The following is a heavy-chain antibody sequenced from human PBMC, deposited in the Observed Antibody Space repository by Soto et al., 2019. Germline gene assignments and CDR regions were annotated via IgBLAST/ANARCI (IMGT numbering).Heavy chain of an antibody. CDR3: ARGWGRFDYWGQGTLATVSSGESSQPLSWVLALLSQCDNWFDP. V-gene: IGHV1-8*01. CDR1: GYTFTSYD. J-gene: IGHJ5*02. CDR2: MNPNGGTT. Sequence: ASVKVSCKASGYTFTSYDINWVRQATGQGLEWMGWMNPNGGTTGYAQKFQGRVTMTRNTSISTAYMELCSLRSEDTAVYYCARGWGRFDYWGQGTLATVSSGESSQPLSWVLALLSQCDNWFDPWGQGTLVTVSS. D-gene: IGHD3-9*01.